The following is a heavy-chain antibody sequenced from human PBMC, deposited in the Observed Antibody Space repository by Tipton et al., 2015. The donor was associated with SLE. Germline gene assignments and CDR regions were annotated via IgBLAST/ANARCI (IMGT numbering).Heavy chain of an antibody. CDR1: GGSFSGYY. Sequence: TLSLTCAVYGGSFSGYYWSWIRQPPGKGLEWIGEINHSGSTNYNPSLKSRVTISVDTSKNQFSLRLSSVTAADTAVYYCARPRSGDQIFDGFDIWGQGTVVTVSS. CDR3: ARPRSGDQIFDGFDI. V-gene: IGHV4-34*01. J-gene: IGHJ3*02. CDR2: INHSGST. D-gene: IGHD2-21*02.